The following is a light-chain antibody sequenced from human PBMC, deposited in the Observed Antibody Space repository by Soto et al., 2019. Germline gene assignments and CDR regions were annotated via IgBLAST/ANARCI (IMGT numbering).Light chain of an antibody. J-gene: IGLJ3*02. V-gene: IGLV3-21*04. CDR1: DIGTKS. Sequence: SYELTQPPSVSVAPGERASITCGGNDIGTKSVHWYQQKPGQAPVLVIYYDSDRPSGIPERLSGSNSGNTATLTISRVEVGDEADYYCQVWDSSSVHWVFGGGTKLTVL. CDR3: QVWDSSSVHWV. CDR2: YDS.